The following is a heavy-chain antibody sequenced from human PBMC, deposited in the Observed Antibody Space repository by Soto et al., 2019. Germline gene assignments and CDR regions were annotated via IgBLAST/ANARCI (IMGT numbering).Heavy chain of an antibody. CDR2: ISWHSGNI. CDR1: GFSFDDYA. Sequence: GGSLRLSCAASGFSFDDYAMHWVRQAPGKGLKWVSGISWHSGNIGYADSVKGRFTISRDNVKNSLYLQMNSLRPEDTAFYSCIKASDYGEREGYLDSWGQGTPVTVSS. J-gene: IGHJ4*02. CDR3: IKASDYGEREGYLDS. V-gene: IGHV3-9*01. D-gene: IGHD4-17*01.